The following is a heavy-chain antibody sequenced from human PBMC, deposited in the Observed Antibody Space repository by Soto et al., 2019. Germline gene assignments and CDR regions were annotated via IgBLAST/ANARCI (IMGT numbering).Heavy chain of an antibody. CDR2: INPNSGGT. CDR1: GYTFTGYY. D-gene: IGHD3-3*01. V-gene: IGHV1-2*04. CDR3: ARDPGGDFWSGYYLYYFDY. Sequence: ASVKVSCKASGYTFTGYYMHWVRQAPGQGLEWMGWINPNSGGTNYAQKFQGWVTMTRDTSISTAYMELSRLRSDDTAVYYCARDPGGDFWSGYYLYYFDYWGQGTLVTVSS. J-gene: IGHJ4*02.